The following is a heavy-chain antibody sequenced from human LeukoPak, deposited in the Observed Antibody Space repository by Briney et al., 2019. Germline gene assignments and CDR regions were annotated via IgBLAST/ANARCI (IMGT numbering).Heavy chain of an antibody. Sequence: PGGSLRLSCAASGFTFSSYAMHWVRQAPGKGLEWVAVISYDGSNKYYADSVKGRFTISRDNSKNTLYLQMNSLRAEDTAVYYCARSRYGGNSEYYFDYWGQGTLVTVSS. CDR2: ISYDGSNK. CDR1: GFTFSSYA. V-gene: IGHV3-30-3*01. CDR3: ARSRYGGNSEYYFDY. J-gene: IGHJ4*02. D-gene: IGHD4-23*01.